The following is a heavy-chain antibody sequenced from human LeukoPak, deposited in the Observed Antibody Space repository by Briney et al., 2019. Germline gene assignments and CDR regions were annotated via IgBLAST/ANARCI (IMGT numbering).Heavy chain of an antibody. CDR3: ARGSSGWYGIDY. V-gene: IGHV3-74*01. Sequence: GGSPRLSCAASGFTFSNYWMHWVRQVPGKGLVCVSRINIDGTSTSYADSVKGRFTISRDNAKNALYLQMNSLRAEDTAVYYCARGSSGWYGIDYWGQGTLVTVSS. CDR2: INIDGTST. CDR1: GFTFSNYW. D-gene: IGHD6-19*01. J-gene: IGHJ4*02.